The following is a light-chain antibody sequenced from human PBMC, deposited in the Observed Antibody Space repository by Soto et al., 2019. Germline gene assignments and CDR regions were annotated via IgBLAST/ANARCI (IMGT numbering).Light chain of an antibody. CDR1: SSNIGSNF. CDR3: AAWDDSLNGVF. V-gene: IGLV1-44*01. CDR2: SNN. Sequence: QSVLTQPPSASGTPGQRVTISCSGSSSNIGSNFVYWYQQLPGMAPKLLVYSNNQRPSGVPDRFSGSKSGTSASLAISGLQSEDEADYYCAAWDDSLNGVFFGGGTQLTVL. J-gene: IGLJ2*01.